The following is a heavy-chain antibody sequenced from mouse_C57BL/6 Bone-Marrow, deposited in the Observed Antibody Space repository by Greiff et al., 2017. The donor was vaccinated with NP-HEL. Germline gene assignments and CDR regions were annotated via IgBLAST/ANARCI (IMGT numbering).Heavy chain of an antibody. D-gene: IGHD1-2*01. V-gene: IGHV1-55*01. CDR3: ARAGYYGPWFAY. Sequence: QVQLQQPGAELVKPGASVKMSCEASGYTFTSYWITWVKQRPGQGLEWIGDIYPGSGSTNYNEKFKSKATLTVDTSSSTAYMQLSSLTSEDSAVYYCARAGYYGPWFAYWGQGTLVTVSA. J-gene: IGHJ3*01. CDR1: GYTFTSYW. CDR2: IYPGSGST.